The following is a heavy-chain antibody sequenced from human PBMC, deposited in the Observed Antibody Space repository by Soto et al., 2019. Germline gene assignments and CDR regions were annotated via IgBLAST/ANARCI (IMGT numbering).Heavy chain of an antibody. CDR2: IYYSGST. J-gene: IGHJ4*02. CDR3: ARDQQLGGVDY. Sequence: SETLSLTCTVSGGSISSGGYYWSWIRQHPGKGLEWIGYIYYSGSTYYNPSLKSRVTISVDTSKNQFSLKLSSVTAADTAVYYCARDQQLGGVDYWGQGTLVTVSS. V-gene: IGHV4-31*03. D-gene: IGHD6-6*01. CDR1: GGSISSGGYY.